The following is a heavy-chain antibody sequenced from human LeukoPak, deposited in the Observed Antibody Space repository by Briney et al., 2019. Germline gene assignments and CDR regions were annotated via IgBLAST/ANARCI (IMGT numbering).Heavy chain of an antibody. J-gene: IGHJ5*02. V-gene: IGHV3-48*01. CDR1: GFTFSNYH. CDR2: ISSGSGTI. CDR3: ARFLLSYYYDSSGYYP. Sequence: GGSLRLSCAASGFTFSNYHMNWVRQAPGKGLEWVSYISSGSGTIYYADSVKGRFTISRDSSKNSLYLQMNSLRAEDTAVYYCARFLLSYYYDSSGYYPWGQGTLVTVSS. D-gene: IGHD3-22*01.